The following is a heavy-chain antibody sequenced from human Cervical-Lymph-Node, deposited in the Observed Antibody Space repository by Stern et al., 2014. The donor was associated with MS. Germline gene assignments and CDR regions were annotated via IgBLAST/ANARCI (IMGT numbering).Heavy chain of an antibody. J-gene: IGHJ6*02. CDR2: IFYSGNT. V-gene: IGHV4-39*01. CDR3: ARLFLTTTPNNFFYGVDV. D-gene: IGHD4-17*01. CDR1: GGSITNSSHS. Sequence: QVQLQESGPGLVKPSETLSLTCTVSGGSITNSSHSWGWIRQPPGKGLEWIGNIFYSGNTYYNPSLKSRLTMSADTSKNQFSLKLRSVTAADTAVFYCARLFLTTTPNNFFYGVDVWGHGTTVTVSS.